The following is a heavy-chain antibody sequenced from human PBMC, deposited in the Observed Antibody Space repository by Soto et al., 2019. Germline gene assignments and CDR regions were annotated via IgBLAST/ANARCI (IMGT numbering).Heavy chain of an antibody. CDR2: ISSSASTI. J-gene: IGHJ3*02. CDR3: ARDPYDSSFAFDI. V-gene: IGHV3-11*01. D-gene: IGHD3-22*01. CDR1: GFIFSDSY. Sequence: QVQLVESGRGLVKPGGSLRLSCAASGFIFSDSYMSWIRQAPGKGLEWVSYISSSASTIYYTDSVKDRFTISRDNAKNSLYLQMNSLRADDTAVYYCARDPYDSSFAFDIWGQGTMVTVSS.